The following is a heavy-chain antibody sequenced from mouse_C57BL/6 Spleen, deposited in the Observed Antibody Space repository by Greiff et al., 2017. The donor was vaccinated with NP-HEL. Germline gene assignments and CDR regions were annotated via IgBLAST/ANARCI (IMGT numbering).Heavy chain of an antibody. D-gene: IGHD2-5*01. Sequence: EVKLLESGPVLVKPGASVKMSCKASGYTFTDYYMNWVKQSHGKSLEWIGVINPYNGGTSYNQKFKGKATLTVDKSSSTAYMELNSLTSEDSAVYYCAREGRSNPDYYAMDYWGQGTSVTVSS. V-gene: IGHV1-19*01. CDR1: GYTFTDYY. CDR2: INPYNGGT. CDR3: AREGRSNPDYYAMDY. J-gene: IGHJ4*01.